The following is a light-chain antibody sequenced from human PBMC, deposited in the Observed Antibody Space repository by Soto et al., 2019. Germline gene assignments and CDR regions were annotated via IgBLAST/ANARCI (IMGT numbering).Light chain of an antibody. Sequence: NFMLTQPHSVSESPGKTVTISCTRSSGSIANNYVQWYQQRPGSAPTTVIFEDNYRPSGVPDRFSGSIDRSSNSASLTISRLKTEDEADYYCQSFDSSTNWVFGGGTKLTVL. J-gene: IGLJ3*02. CDR2: EDN. CDR1: SGSIANNY. V-gene: IGLV6-57*04. CDR3: QSFDSSTNWV.